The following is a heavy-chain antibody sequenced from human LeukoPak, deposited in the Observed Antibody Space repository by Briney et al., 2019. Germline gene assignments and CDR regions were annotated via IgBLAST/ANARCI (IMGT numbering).Heavy chain of an antibody. CDR3: ARSRGLSDPFDY. J-gene: IGHJ4*02. V-gene: IGHV4-59*01. CDR1: GGSISSYY. Sequence: NPSETLSLTCTVSGGSISSYYWSWIRQPPGKGLEWIGYIYYSGSTNYNPSLKSRVTIPVDTSKNQFSLKLSSVTAADTAVYYCARSRGLSDPFDYWGQGTLVTVSS. CDR2: IYYSGST.